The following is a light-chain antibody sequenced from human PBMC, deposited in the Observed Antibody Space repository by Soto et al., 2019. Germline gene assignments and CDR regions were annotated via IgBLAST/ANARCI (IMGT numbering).Light chain of an antibody. CDR3: QQLYSYPLT. CDR1: QDISNY. CDR2: TAS. J-gene: IGKJ4*01. Sequence: DIQMTQSPSSLSASVGDRITITCQASQDISNYLNWYQQKPGKAPKLLIYTASTLQSGVPSRLSGSGSGTEFTLTITSLQPEDFAAYYCQQLYSYPLTFGGGTKVDIK. V-gene: IGKV1-9*01.